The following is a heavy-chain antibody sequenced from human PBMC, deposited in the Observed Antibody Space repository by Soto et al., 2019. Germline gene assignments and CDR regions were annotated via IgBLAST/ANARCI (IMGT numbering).Heavy chain of an antibody. D-gene: IGHD3-10*01. CDR3: ARATYYYGSGSYYYFDY. V-gene: IGHV4-31*03. J-gene: IGHJ4*02. CDR1: GGSISSGGYY. Sequence: SETLSLTCTVSGGSISSGGYYWSWIRQHPGKGLEWIGYIYYSGSTYYNPSLKSRVTISVDTSKNQFSLKLSSVTAADTAVYYCARATYYYGSGSYYYFDYWGQGTLVTVSS. CDR2: IYYSGST.